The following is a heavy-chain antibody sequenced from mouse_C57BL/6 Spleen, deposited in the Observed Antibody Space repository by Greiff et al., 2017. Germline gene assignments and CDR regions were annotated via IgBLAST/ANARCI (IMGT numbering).Heavy chain of an antibody. CDR3: ARRFDY. CDR1: GYTFTGYW. Sequence: QVQLQQPGAELVKPGASVKMSCKASGYTFTGYWITWVKPRPGQGLEWIGDLYPGSGSTNYNAKLKSTATLTVDTSSSTAYMQLSSLTSEDSAVYYCARRFDYWGQGTTLTVSS. CDR2: LYPGSGST. J-gene: IGHJ2*01. V-gene: IGHV1-55*01.